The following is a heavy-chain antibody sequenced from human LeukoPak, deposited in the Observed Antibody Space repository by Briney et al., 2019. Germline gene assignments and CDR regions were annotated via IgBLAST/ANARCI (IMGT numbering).Heavy chain of an antibody. CDR3: ARDPSLFSRYNWSDIPYHYGMDV. CDR1: GGTFSGYA. CDR2: ISPIIGKP. J-gene: IGHJ6*02. Sequence: SVKVSCKASGGTFSGYAISWVRQAPGQGLEWMGRISPIIGKPKVAQKFQGRVTITADKATRTAYMELSSLRSEDTAVYYCARDPSLFSRYNWSDIPYHYGMDVWGQGTTVTVSS. V-gene: IGHV1-69*04. D-gene: IGHD1-20*01.